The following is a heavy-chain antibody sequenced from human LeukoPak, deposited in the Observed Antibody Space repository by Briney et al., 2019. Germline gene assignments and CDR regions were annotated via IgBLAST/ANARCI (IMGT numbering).Heavy chain of an antibody. CDR1: GSTFSSYG. CDR2: ISYDGSNK. Sequence: GGSLRLSCAASGSTFSSYGMHWVRQAPCKGLEWVAVISYDGSNKYYADSVKGRFTISRDNSKNTLYLQMNSPRAEDTAVYYCAKDFEYYYGSGSSFDYWGQGTLVTVSS. D-gene: IGHD3-10*01. V-gene: IGHV3-30*18. CDR3: AKDFEYYYGSGSSFDY. J-gene: IGHJ4*02.